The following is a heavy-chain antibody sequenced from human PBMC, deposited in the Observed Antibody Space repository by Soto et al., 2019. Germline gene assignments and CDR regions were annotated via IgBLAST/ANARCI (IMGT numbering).Heavy chain of an antibody. CDR3: AASLEWLLGRYYYYGMDV. J-gene: IGHJ6*02. CDR2: IIPIFGTA. CDR1: GGTFSSYA. D-gene: IGHD3-3*02. V-gene: IGHV1-69*13. Sequence: SVKVSCKASGGTFSSYAISWVRQAPGQGLEWMGGIIPIFGTANYAQKFQGRVTITADESTSTAYMELSSLRSEDTAVYYCAASLEWLLGRYYYYGMDVSGQGTTVTVSS.